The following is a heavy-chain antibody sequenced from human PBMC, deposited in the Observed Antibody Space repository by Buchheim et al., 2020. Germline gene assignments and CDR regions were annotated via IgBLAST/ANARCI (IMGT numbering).Heavy chain of an antibody. CDR1: GGSFSGYY. Sequence: QVQLQQWGAGLLKPSETLSLTCAVYGGSFSGYYWSWIRQPPGKGLEWIGEINHSGSTNYNPSLKSRVTISVDTSKNQFSLMLSSVTAADTAVYYCATRALSGDCSSTSCYPDFDYWGQGTL. CDR3: ATRALSGDCSSTSCYPDFDY. J-gene: IGHJ4*02. D-gene: IGHD2-2*01. CDR2: INHSGST. V-gene: IGHV4-34*01.